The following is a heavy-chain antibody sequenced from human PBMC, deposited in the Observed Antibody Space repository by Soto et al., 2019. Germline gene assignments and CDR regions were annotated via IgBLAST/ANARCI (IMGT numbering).Heavy chain of an antibody. Sequence: GGSLRLSCAASGFTFSDHYMDWVRQAPGKGLEWVGRSRNKANSFTTGYAASVKGRFTISRDDSKNSLYLQMNSLKTEDTAVYYCARGTPHYYGSGSYRTVFDYWGQGTSVTVSS. V-gene: IGHV3-72*01. CDR2: SRNKANSFTT. CDR1: GFTFSDHY. CDR3: ARGTPHYYGSGSYRTVFDY. D-gene: IGHD3-10*01. J-gene: IGHJ4*02.